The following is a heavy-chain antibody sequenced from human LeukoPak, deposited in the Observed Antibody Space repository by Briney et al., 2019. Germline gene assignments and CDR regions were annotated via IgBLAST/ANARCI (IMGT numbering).Heavy chain of an antibody. CDR3: ARRVYNRGLYDLGAFDL. CDR2: SYYTGNT. J-gene: IGHJ3*01. Sequence: SETPSLTCTVSGGSLSSSYWSWIRQPPGGGLEWIGYSYYTGNTNYSPALKSRVTISFATSKNQFSLNLRSVTATDTAVYYCARRVYNRGLYDLGAFDLWGQGTMVTVSS. V-gene: IGHV4-59*08. D-gene: IGHD2-8*01. CDR1: GGSLSSSY.